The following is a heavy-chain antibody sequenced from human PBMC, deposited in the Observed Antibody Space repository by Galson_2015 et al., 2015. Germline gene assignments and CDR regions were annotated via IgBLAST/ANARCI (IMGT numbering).Heavy chain of an antibody. J-gene: IGHJ4*02. CDR1: GYSFASYH. CDR2: INPSGGST. CDR3: ARGSMIIVVIKGIFDY. D-gene: IGHD3-22*01. V-gene: IGHV1-46*01. Sequence: SVKVSCKASGYSFASYHMHWVRQAPGQGLEWMGMINPSGGSTNYAQKFQGRVTMTRDTSTSTFYMELRSLRSEDTAVYYCARGSMIIVVIKGIFDYWGQGTVATVSS.